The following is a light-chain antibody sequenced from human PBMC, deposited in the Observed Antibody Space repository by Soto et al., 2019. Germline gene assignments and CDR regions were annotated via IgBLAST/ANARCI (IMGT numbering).Light chain of an antibody. CDR2: AAS. V-gene: IGKV1-39*01. Sequence: DIQMTQSPFSLSASVGDRVTIRCRASQSISSYLNWYQQKPGKVPKLLIYAASSLQSGVPSTFSGNGSGTDFTLTISSLQPEDFATYYCQQSYMIPHTFGQGTKVEIK. CDR1: QSISSY. CDR3: QQSYMIPHT. J-gene: IGKJ1*01.